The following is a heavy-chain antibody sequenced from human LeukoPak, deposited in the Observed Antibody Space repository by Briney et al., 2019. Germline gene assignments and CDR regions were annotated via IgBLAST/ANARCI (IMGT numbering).Heavy chain of an antibody. Sequence: GGSLRLSCAASGFTFSSYAMSWVRQAPGKGLEWVSAISGSGGSTYYADSVKGRFTISRDNSKNTLYLQMNSLRAEDTAVYYCARDPYSSGWPSYYYYGMDVWGQGTTVTVSS. CDR1: GFTFSSYA. J-gene: IGHJ6*02. D-gene: IGHD6-19*01. V-gene: IGHV3-23*01. CDR3: ARDPYSSGWPSYYYYGMDV. CDR2: ISGSGGST.